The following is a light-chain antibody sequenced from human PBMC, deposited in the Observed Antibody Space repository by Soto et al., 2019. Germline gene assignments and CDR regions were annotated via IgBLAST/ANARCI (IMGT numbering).Light chain of an antibody. J-gene: IGKJ4*01. V-gene: IGKV3-20*01. CDR2: GAS. CDR3: QQDASSPLT. CDR1: QSVGRNY. Sequence: EIVLTQSPGTLSVSPGERATLSCRASQSVGRNYLAWYQQKPGQAPRLLIYGASRRATGIPDRFSGSGSGTDFTLTISRLEPEDFAVYYCQQDASSPLTLGGGTKVETK.